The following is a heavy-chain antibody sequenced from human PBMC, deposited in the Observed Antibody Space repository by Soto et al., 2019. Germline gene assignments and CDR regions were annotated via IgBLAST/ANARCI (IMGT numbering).Heavy chain of an antibody. V-gene: IGHV4-39*02. J-gene: IGHJ4*02. Sequence: PWETLSLTCTVSGGSISSSSYYWGWIRQPPGKGLEWIGSIYYSGSTYYNPSLKSRVTISVDTSKNQFSLKLSSVTAADTAVYYCARDKITGLFDYWGQGTLVT. CDR3: ARDKITGLFDY. D-gene: IGHD2-8*02. CDR2: IYYSGST. CDR1: GGSISSSSYY.